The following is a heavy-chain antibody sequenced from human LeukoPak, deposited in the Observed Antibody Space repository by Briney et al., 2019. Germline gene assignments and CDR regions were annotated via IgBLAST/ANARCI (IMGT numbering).Heavy chain of an antibody. CDR3: ARPTASQHDAFDI. CDR2: VNPNSGGT. CDR1: GYTFTGYY. D-gene: IGHD6-13*01. J-gene: IGHJ3*02. Sequence: ASVKVPCKASGYTFTGYYMHWVRQAPGQGLEWMGRVNPNSGGTNYAQKFQGRVTMTRDTSISTAYMELSRLRSDDTAVYYCARPTASQHDAFDIWGQETMVTVSS. V-gene: IGHV1-2*06.